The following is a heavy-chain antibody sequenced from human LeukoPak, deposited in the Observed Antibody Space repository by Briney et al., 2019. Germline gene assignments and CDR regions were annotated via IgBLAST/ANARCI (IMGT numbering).Heavy chain of an antibody. Sequence: PSETLSLTCTVSGGSISTYYWSWIRQPPGQGLKWIGYIYYSGTTNYNPSLKSRVTISVDTSKNQFSLNLSSVTAADTAVYSCARRSPGDSYSIDSWCQGNLVTVSA. CDR1: GGSISTYY. V-gene: IGHV4-59*08. D-gene: IGHD1-26*01. CDR2: IYYSGTT. J-gene: IGHJ4*02. CDR3: ARRSPGDSYSIDS.